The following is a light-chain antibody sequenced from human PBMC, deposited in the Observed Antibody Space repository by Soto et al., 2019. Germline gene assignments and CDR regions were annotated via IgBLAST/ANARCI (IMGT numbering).Light chain of an antibody. CDR1: QSISRY. J-gene: IGKJ5*01. CDR3: QQRNDWRRGT. CDR2: DAS. Sequence: EIVLTQSPATLSLSPGERATLSCRASQSISRYLAWYQQRPGQAPRLLIYDASSRATGVPARFSGSGSGTDFTLTISSLQPEDFALYYCQQRNDWRRGTFGQGTRLEIK. V-gene: IGKV3-11*01.